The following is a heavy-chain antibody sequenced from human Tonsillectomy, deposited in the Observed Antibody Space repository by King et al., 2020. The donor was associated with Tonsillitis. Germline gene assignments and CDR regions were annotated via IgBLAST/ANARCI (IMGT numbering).Heavy chain of an antibody. CDR3: AMVRAMVRGVNQYGHYSYDGMDV. V-gene: IGHV3-30*03. CDR1: GFTFSNFG. J-gene: IGHJ6*02. D-gene: IGHD3-10*01. CDR2: ITYDGSDT. Sequence: VQLVESGGGVVQPGRSLRFSCTASGFTFSNFGMRCVSQAPGKGLEWVAGITYDGSDTYYADSVKGRFTISRDTSKNPLYLQMNSLRAGDTAVYYCAMVRAMVRGVNQYGHYSYDGMDVWGQGTTVTVSS.